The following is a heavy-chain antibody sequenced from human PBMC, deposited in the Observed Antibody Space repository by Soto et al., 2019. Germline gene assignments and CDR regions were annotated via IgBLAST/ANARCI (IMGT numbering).Heavy chain of an antibody. D-gene: IGHD3-9*01. V-gene: IGHV1-8*01. J-gene: IGHJ6*03. CDR3: GRTPGLRYFDWLLLDYYYYYYMDV. CDR2: MNPNSGNT. Sequence: ASVKVSCKASGYTFTSYDINWVRQATGQGLEWMGWMNPNSGNTGYAQKFQGRVTLTRNTSISTAYMELSSLRSEETAVYYGGRTPGLRYFDWLLLDYYYYYYMDVWGKGTTVTGSS. CDR1: GYTFTSYD.